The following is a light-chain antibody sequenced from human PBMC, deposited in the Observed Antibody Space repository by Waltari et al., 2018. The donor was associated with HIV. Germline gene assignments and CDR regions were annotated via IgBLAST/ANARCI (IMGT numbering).Light chain of an antibody. CDR2: KNT. Sequence: SSELTQPPSVSVSPGQTARITCSGDASPKPYTHLFQQKPGQAPVVVIHKNTERPSGIPERFSASRSGTTVTLTITGVQTDDEADYYCLSADTSGTYVFGPGTTVTVL. V-gene: IGLV3-25*03. CDR3: LSADTSGTYV. J-gene: IGLJ1*01. CDR1: ASPKPY.